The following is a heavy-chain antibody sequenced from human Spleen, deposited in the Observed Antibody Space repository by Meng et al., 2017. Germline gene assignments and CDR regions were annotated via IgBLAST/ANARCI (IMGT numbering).Heavy chain of an antibody. CDR3: VRSSGWVRTGFDP. CDR2: IYHSGST. Sequence: QVQLQQWGAGLLKPSETLSLTCAVYGGSFSDYSWSWIRQPPGKGLEWIGYIYHSGSTYYNPSLKSRVTISVDRSKNQFSLKLSSVTAADTAVYYCVRSSGWVRTGFDPWGQGTLVTVSS. CDR1: GGSFSDYS. D-gene: IGHD6-19*01. V-gene: IGHV4-34*01. J-gene: IGHJ5*02.